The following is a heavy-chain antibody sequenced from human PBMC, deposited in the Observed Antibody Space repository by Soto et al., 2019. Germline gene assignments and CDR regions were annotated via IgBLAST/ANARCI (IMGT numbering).Heavy chain of an antibody. Sequence: PGGSLRLSCAASGFTFSSYWMSWVRQAPWKGLEWVANIKQDGSEKYYVDSVKGRFTISRDNAKNSLYLQMNSLRAEDTAVYYCARDNVGIAVAGIDYYYYYMDVWGKETTVTLCS. D-gene: IGHD6-19*01. CDR1: GFTFSSYW. CDR2: IKQDGSEK. J-gene: IGHJ6*03. V-gene: IGHV3-7*01. CDR3: ARDNVGIAVAGIDYYYYYMDV.